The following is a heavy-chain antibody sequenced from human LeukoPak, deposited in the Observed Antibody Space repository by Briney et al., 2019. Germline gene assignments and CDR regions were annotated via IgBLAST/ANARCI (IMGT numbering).Heavy chain of an antibody. CDR2: IYYSGST. CDR3: ARATVTTTLFFFDY. Sequence: NPSETLSLTCTVSGGSISSYYWSWIRQPPGKGLEWIGYIYYSGSTNYNPSLKSRVTISVETSKNQFSLKLSSVTAADTAVYYCARATVTTTLFFFDYWGQGTLVTVSS. V-gene: IGHV4-59*12. D-gene: IGHD4-17*01. J-gene: IGHJ4*02. CDR1: GGSISSYY.